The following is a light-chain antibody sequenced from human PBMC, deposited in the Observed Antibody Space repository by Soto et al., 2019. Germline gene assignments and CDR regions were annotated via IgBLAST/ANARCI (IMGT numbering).Light chain of an antibody. V-gene: IGLV2-8*01. Sequence: QAVLTQPPSASGSPGQSVTISCTGTSSDVGGYNYVSWYQQHPGKAPKLMIYEVSKRPSGVPDRFSGSKSGNTASLSVSGRQAEDEADYYCSSYAGSNNLYVFGTGTKLTVL. CDR2: EVS. CDR1: SSDVGGYNY. J-gene: IGLJ1*01. CDR3: SSYAGSNNLYV.